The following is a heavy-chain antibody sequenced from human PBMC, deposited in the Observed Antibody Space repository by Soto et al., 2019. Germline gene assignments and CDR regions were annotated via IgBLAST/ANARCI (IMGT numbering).Heavy chain of an antibody. CDR2: IYYSGAT. CDR1: GDSINSGDYF. J-gene: IGHJ4*02. Sequence: SETLSLTCTVSGDSINSGDYFWTWIRQNPGKGLEWIGYIYYSGATYYNPSLRSRVAISLDKSKNEFSLKLRSVTAADTAVYYCATASGAYSYDRAYWGQGTLVTVSS. V-gene: IGHV4-31*03. CDR3: ATASGAYSYDRAY. D-gene: IGHD3-22*01.